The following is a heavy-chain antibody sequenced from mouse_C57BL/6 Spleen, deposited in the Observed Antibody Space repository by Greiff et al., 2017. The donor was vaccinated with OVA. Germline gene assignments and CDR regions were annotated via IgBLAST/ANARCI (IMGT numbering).Heavy chain of an antibody. Sequence: EVQLVESGGGLVQPKGSLKLSCAASGFSFNTYAMNWVRQAPGKGLEWVARIRRNSNNYATYYAVSVKDRFTISRDDSESMLYLQMNNLKTEDTAMDYCVRGPFYDGYPFFDYWGQGTTLTVSS. V-gene: IGHV10-1*01. CDR1: GFSFNTYA. CDR3: VRGPFYDGYPFFDY. CDR2: IRRNSNNYAT. J-gene: IGHJ2*01. D-gene: IGHD2-3*01.